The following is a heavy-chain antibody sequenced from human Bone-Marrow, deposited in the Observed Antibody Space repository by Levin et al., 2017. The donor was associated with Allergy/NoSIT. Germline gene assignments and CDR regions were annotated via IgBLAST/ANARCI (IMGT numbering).Heavy chain of an antibody. CDR2: IYYTGST. Sequence: PSETLSLTCTVSGASISGYYWSWIRQPPGKGLEWIGYIYYTGSTNYNPSLKSRVTISVDTSKNQFSLKLRSVTAADTAVYYCARVGGDYYDSTGYYYYWGQGTLVTVSS. CDR3: ARVGGDYYDSTGYYYY. D-gene: IGHD3-22*01. J-gene: IGHJ4*02. CDR1: GASISGYY. V-gene: IGHV4-59*01.